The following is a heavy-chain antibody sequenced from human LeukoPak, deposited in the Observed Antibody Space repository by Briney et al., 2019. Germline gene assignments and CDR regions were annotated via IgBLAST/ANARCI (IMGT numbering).Heavy chain of an antibody. Sequence: GGSLRLSCAASGFTFSSYAMSWVRQAPGKGLEWVSAISGSGGSTYYADSVKGRFTISRDNSKNTPYLQMNSLRAEDTAVYYCAKGGVDSGYNFDYWGQGTLVTVSS. D-gene: IGHD5-12*01. V-gene: IGHV3-23*01. J-gene: IGHJ4*02. CDR1: GFTFSSYA. CDR3: AKGGVDSGYNFDY. CDR2: ISGSGGST.